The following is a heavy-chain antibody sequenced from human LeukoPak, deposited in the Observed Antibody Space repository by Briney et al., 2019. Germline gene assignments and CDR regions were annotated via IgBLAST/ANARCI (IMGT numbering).Heavy chain of an antibody. CDR2: ISSSSSYI. Sequence: GGSLRLSCAASGFTFSSYSMNWVRQAPGKGLEWVSSISSSSSYIYYADSVKGRFTISRDNAKNSLYLQMNSLRAEDTAVYYCARGGSGSYYNYYYYMDVWGKGTTVTVSS. CDR1: GFTFSSYS. CDR3: ARGGSGSYYNYYYYMDV. J-gene: IGHJ6*03. V-gene: IGHV3-21*01. D-gene: IGHD3-10*01.